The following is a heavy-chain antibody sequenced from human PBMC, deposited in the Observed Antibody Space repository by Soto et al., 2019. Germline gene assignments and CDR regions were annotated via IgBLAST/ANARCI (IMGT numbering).Heavy chain of an antibody. Sequence: QIALKASGPTLVKPTQNLTLTCTFSVISLTTSGEGVGWFRQPPVKCLERVELVYGDGDKGYLTSLKSRLTITKDTSNNPVVHTMTMMGTVDTGTYSCAHNTRGDDVYGFDFWGQGTKVTGSS. D-gene: IGHD3-16*01. J-gene: IGHJ3*01. CDR2: VYGDGDK. CDR1: VISLTTSGEG. CDR3: AHNTRGDDVYGFDF. V-gene: IGHV2-5*02.